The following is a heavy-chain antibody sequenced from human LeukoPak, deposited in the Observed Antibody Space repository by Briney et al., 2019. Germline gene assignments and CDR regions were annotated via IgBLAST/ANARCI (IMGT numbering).Heavy chain of an antibody. Sequence: GGSLRLSCAASGFTFDDYGMSWVRQAPGKGLEWVSGINWNGGSTGYADSVKGRFTISRDNSKNTLYLQMNSLRAEDTAVYYCARGITGTTSHYYYYYYMDVWGKGTTVTVSS. J-gene: IGHJ6*03. V-gene: IGHV3-20*04. CDR3: ARGITGTTSHYYYYYYMDV. CDR2: INWNGGST. CDR1: GFTFDDYG. D-gene: IGHD1-7*01.